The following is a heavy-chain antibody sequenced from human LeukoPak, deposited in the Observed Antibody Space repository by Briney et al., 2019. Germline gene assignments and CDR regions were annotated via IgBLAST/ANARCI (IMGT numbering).Heavy chain of an antibody. V-gene: IGHV4-61*02. D-gene: IGHD1-26*01. CDR2: IYTSGST. Sequence: SETLSLTCTVSGGSISSSSYYWSWIRQPAGKGLEWIGRIYTSGSTNYNPSLKSRVTMSVDTSKNQFSLKLSSVTAADTAVYYCARDLGGGSYPDYWGQGTLVTVPS. J-gene: IGHJ4*02. CDR1: GGSISSSSYY. CDR3: ARDLGGGSYPDY.